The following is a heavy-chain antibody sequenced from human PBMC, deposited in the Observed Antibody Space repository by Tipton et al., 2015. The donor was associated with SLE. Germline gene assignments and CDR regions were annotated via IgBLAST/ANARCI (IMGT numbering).Heavy chain of an antibody. V-gene: IGHV4-38-2*02. J-gene: IGHJ6*02. CDR1: GYSISSGYY. CDR2: IYHSGST. Sequence: LRLSCAVSGYSISSGYYWGWMRQPPGKGLEWIGSIYHSGSTYYNPSLKSRVTISVDTSKNQFSLKLSSVTAADTAVYYCAREPPYYYYGMDVWGQGTTVTVSS. CDR3: AREPPYYYYGMDV.